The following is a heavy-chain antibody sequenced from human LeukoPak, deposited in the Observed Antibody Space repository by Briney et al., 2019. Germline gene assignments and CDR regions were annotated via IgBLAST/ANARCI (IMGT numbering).Heavy chain of an antibody. D-gene: IGHD4-11*01. V-gene: IGHV3-21*01. Sequence: PGGSLRLSCAASGFTFTSYSMNWVRQAPGQGLEWVSSISSSISSYIFYAGSVKGRFTISRDNAKNSLSLQMDSLRAEDTAVYYCARVQMTTPGRDWGQGTLVTVSS. CDR1: GFTFTSYS. CDR3: ARVQMTTPGRD. CDR2: ISSSISSYI. J-gene: IGHJ4*02.